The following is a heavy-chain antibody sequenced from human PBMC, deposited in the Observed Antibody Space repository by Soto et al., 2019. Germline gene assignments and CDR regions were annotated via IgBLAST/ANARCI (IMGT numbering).Heavy chain of an antibody. D-gene: IGHD5-18*01. CDR1: GYTFTSYG. Sequence: ASVKVSCKASGYTFTSYGISWVRQAPGQGLEWMGWISAYNGNTNYAQKLQGRVTMTTDTSTSTAYMELRSLRSDDTAVYYCARVRGYSYGWDYYYYGMDVLGQGTTVTVSS. CDR3: ARVRGYSYGWDYYYYGMDV. V-gene: IGHV1-18*01. CDR2: ISAYNGNT. J-gene: IGHJ6*02.